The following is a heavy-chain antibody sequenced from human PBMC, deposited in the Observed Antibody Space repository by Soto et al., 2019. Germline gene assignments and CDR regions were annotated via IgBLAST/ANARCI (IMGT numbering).Heavy chain of an antibody. CDR1: GFTFSSYG. CDR2: IWYDGSNK. J-gene: IGHJ6*03. V-gene: IGHV3-33*01. Sequence: PGESLKISCAASGFTFSSYGMHWVRQAPGKGLEWVAVIWYDGSNKYYADSVKGRFTISRDNSKNTLYLQMNSLRAEDTAVYYCARDYPDCSSTSCYGLEDDYYYMDVWGKGTTVTVSS. D-gene: IGHD2-2*01. CDR3: ARDYPDCSSTSCYGLEDDYYYMDV.